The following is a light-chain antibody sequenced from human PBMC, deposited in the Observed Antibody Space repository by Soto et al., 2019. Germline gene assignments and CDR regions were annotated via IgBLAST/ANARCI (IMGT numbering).Light chain of an antibody. CDR2: AAS. Sequence: ESVMTQSPDTLSVSPGERATLSCRASETVRSNLAWYQQKPGQAPRLLIYAASTRATGIPARFIGNGSGTEFTLTISTLQSEDFAVYYGQQYNNWWTCGQGTRWIS. V-gene: IGKV3D-15*01. CDR1: ETVRSN. J-gene: IGKJ1*01. CDR3: QQYNNWWT.